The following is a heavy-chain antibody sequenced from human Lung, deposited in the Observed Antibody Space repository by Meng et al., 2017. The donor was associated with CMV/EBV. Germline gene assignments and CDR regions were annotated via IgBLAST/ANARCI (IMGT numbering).Heavy chain of an antibody. CDR3: GRERWGLGDY. Sequence: GESLKISCEASGFTFRSYNMNWVRQAPGKGLEWVSYISFSSSIIHYADSVKGRFTISRDNARDSLYLQMNSLRAEDTAVYFCGRERWGLGDYWGQGTVVTVSS. V-gene: IGHV3-48*04. CDR1: GFTFRSYN. J-gene: IGHJ4*02. D-gene: IGHD2-21*02. CDR2: ISFSSSII.